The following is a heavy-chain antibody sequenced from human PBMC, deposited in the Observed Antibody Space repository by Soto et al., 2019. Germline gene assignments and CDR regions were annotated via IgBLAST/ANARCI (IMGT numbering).Heavy chain of an antibody. CDR3: ARGANSAMDV. D-gene: IGHD2-21*01. J-gene: IGHJ6*02. CDR2: AKSDGTST. V-gene: IGHV3-74*01. Sequence: GGSLRLSCAASGFTFSGYWMHWVRQAPGKGLVWVSRAKSDGTSTNYADSVKGRFTISRDNAKNTLYLQMNSLRAEDTAVYYCARGANSAMDVWGQGTTVTVSS. CDR1: GFTFSGYW.